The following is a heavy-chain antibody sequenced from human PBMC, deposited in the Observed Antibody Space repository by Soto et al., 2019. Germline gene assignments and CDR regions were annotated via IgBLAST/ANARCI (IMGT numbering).Heavy chain of an antibody. V-gene: IGHV3-30*18. CDR1: EFTFSSYG. CDR3: AKVWGDFWSGYIDY. D-gene: IGHD3-3*01. CDR2: ISYDGSNK. J-gene: IGHJ4*02. Sequence: QVQLVESGGGVVQPGRSLRLSCAASEFTFSSYGMHWVRQAPGKGLEWVAVISYDGSNKYYADSVKGRYTISRDNSKNTLYLQMNSLRAEDTAVYYCAKVWGDFWSGYIDYWGQGTLVTVSS.